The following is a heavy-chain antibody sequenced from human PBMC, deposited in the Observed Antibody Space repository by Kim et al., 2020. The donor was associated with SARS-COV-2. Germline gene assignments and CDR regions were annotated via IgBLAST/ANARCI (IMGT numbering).Heavy chain of an antibody. J-gene: IGHJ4*02. V-gene: IGHV1-69*05. Sequence: SDQKFQGRVTITTDESTSTAYMELSSLRSEDTAVYYCARDRGYSSSWFDYWGQGTLVTVSS. CDR3: ARDRGYSSSWFDY. D-gene: IGHD6-13*01.